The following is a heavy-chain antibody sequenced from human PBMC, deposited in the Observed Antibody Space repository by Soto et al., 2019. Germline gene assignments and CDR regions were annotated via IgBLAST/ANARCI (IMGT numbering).Heavy chain of an antibody. CDR3: AHPRGYGVFDAYDI. Sequence: PGGSLRLSCVASGFTFSTYAMSWVRQAPGKGLEWVSALTPSGGETYYADSVKGRFTISRDNSMNALYLQMNSLRIEDTAVYYCAHPRGYGVFDAYDIWGQGIMVTVSS. CDR2: LTPSGGET. D-gene: IGHD4-17*01. V-gene: IGHV3-23*01. J-gene: IGHJ3*02. CDR1: GFTFSTYA.